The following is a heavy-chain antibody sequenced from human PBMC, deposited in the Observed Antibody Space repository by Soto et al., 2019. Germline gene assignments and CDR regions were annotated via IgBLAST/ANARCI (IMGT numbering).Heavy chain of an antibody. CDR1: GFTFSSYS. J-gene: IGHJ5*02. Sequence: EVQLVESGGGLVQPGGSLRLSCAASGFTFSSYSMNWVRQAPGKGLEWGSYISSSSSTIYYADSVKGRFTIARDNAKNSLYLQMNSLRAEDTAVYYCASGAYLNWFDPWGQGTLVTVSS. CDR2: ISSSSSTI. CDR3: ASGAYLNWFDP. D-gene: IGHD4-17*01. V-gene: IGHV3-48*01.